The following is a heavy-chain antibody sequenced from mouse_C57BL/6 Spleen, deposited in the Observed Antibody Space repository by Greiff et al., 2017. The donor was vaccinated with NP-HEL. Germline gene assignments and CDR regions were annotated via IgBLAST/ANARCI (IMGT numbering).Heavy chain of an antibody. CDR3: ARDQGTGYFDY. Sequence: EVKLMESGGGLVKPGGSLKLSCAASGFTFSSYAMSWVRQTPEKRLEWVATISAGGSYTYYPDNVKGRFTISRDNAKNNLYLQMSHLKSEDTAMYYCARDQGTGYFDYWGQGTTLTVSS. V-gene: IGHV5-4*01. CDR2: ISAGGSYT. D-gene: IGHD4-1*01. CDR1: GFTFSSYA. J-gene: IGHJ2*01.